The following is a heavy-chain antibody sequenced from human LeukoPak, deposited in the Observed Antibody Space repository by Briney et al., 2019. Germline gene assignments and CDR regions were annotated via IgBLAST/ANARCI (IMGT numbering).Heavy chain of an antibody. CDR3: ARDLGHYDILTGYLYY. D-gene: IGHD3-9*01. CDR2: ISGSGGST. Sequence: PGGSLRLSCAASGFTFSSYAMSWVRQAPGKGLEWVSAISGSGGSTYYADSVKGRFTISRDNSKNTLYLQMNSLRAEDTAVYYCARDLGHYDILTGYLYYWGQGTLVTVSS. J-gene: IGHJ4*02. V-gene: IGHV3-23*01. CDR1: GFTFSSYA.